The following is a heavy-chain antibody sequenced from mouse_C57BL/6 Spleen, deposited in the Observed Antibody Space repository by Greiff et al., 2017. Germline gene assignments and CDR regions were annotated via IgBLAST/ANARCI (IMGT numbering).Heavy chain of an antibody. J-gene: IGHJ2*01. D-gene: IGHD1-1*01. V-gene: IGHV1-55*01. CDR2: IYPGSGST. Sequence: QVHVKQPGAELVKPGASVKMSCKASGYTFTSYWITWVKQRPGQGLEWIGDIYPGSGSTNYNEKFKSKATLTVDTSSSTAYMQLSSLTSEDSAVYYGARWGITTVVATRDYWGQGTTLTVSS. CDR1: GYTFTSYW. CDR3: ARWGITTVVATRDY.